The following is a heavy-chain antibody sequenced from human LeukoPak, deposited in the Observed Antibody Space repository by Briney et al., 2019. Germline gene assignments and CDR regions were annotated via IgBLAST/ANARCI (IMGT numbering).Heavy chain of an antibody. V-gene: IGHV1-18*01. Sequence: ASVKVSCKASGYTFTGYGISWVRQAPGQGLEWMGWISAYNGSTNYAQKLQGRVTMTTDTSTSTAYMELRSLRSDDTAVYYCARSSIAAGLDAFDIWGQGTMVTVSS. CDR3: ARSSIAAGLDAFDI. CDR2: ISAYNGST. D-gene: IGHD6-13*01. J-gene: IGHJ3*02. CDR1: GYTFTGYG.